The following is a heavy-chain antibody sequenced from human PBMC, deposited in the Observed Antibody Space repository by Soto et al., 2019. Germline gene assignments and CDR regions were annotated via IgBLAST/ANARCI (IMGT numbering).Heavy chain of an antibody. CDR2: ISGSGGST. V-gene: IGHV3-23*01. CDR3: AKDHVVVVPAASDAFDI. D-gene: IGHD2-2*01. CDR1: GFTFSSYA. Sequence: GGSLRLSCAASGFTFSSYAMSWVRQAPGKGLEWVSAISGSGGSTYYADSVKGRFTISRDNSKNTLYLQMNGLRAEDTAVYYCAKDHVVVVPAASDAFDIWGQGTMVTVSS. J-gene: IGHJ3*02.